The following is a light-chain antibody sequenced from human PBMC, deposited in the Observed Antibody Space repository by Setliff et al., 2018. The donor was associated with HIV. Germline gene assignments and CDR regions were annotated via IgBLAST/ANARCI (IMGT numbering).Light chain of an antibody. CDR3: CSYAGNYVFV. V-gene: IGLV2-11*01. Sequence: LTQPRSVSGSPGQSVTFSCTGASSDIGGYNYVSWYQQHPGKAPKLLIYDITKRPSGVPDRFSGFKSGNTASLTISGLQAEDEADYYCCSYAGNYVFVFGGGTKVTVL. CDR2: DIT. CDR1: SSDIGGYNY. J-gene: IGLJ1*01.